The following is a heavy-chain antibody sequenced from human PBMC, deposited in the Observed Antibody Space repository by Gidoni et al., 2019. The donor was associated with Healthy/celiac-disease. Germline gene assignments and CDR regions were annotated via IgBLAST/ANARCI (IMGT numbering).Heavy chain of an antibody. CDR2: INHSGRT. J-gene: IGHJ3*02. Sequence: QVQLQQWGAGLLKPSETLSLPCAVYGGSFSGYYWSWIRQPPGKGLEWIGEINHSGRTNYNPSLKSRVTISVDTSKNQFSLKLSSVTAADTAVYYCARAQTSASRGDIWGQGTMVTVSS. CDR1: GGSFSGYY. V-gene: IGHV4-34*01. CDR3: ARAQTSASRGDI. D-gene: IGHD2-2*01.